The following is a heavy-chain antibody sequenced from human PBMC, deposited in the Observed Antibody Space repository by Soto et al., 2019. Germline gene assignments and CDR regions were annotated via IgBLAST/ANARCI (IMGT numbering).Heavy chain of an antibody. V-gene: IGHV1-69*02. CDR1: GDTFSSYT. Sequence: VQLVQSGADVKKPGSSVKVSCKAYGDTFSSYTINWVRQAPGQGLEWMGRLIPLLDLANYTQKFQGRVTITADKSTNTAYMELANLRSEDTAVYYCAGLGSGWQSEYFDNWGQGTLVTVPS. CDR2: LIPLLDLA. J-gene: IGHJ1*01. CDR3: AGLGSGWQSEYFDN. D-gene: IGHD6-19*01.